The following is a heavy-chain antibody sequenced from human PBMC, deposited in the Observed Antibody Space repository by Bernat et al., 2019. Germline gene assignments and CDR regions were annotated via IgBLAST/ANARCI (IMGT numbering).Heavy chain of an antibody. CDR1: GYTFTSYG. CDR3: ARDGWFRELLPNLYYYYMDV. D-gene: IGHD3-10*01. V-gene: IGHV1-18*01. CDR2: ISAYNGNT. J-gene: IGHJ6*03. Sequence: QVQLVQSGAEVKKPGASVKVSCKASGYTFTSYGISWVRQAPGQGLEWMGWISAYNGNTNYAQKLQGRVTMTTDTSTSTAYMELRSLRSDDTAVDYCARDGWFRELLPNLYYYYMDVWGKGTTVTVSS.